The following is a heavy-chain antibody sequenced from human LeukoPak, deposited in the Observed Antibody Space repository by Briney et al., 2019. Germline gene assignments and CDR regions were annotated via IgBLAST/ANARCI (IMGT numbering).Heavy chain of an antibody. V-gene: IGHV3-23*01. CDR2: ISGSGGST. D-gene: IGHD2-2*01. CDR1: GFTFSSCS. Sequence: GGSLRLSCAASGFTFSSCSMHWVRQAPGKGLEWVSAISGSGGSTYYADSVKGRFTISRDNSKNTLYLQMNSLRVEDTAVYYCAKEAASGPPAAMGYWGQGTLVTVSS. J-gene: IGHJ4*02. CDR3: AKEAASGPPAAMGY.